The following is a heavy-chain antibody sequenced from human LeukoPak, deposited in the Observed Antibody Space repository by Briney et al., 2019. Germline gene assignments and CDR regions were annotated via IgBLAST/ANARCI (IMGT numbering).Heavy chain of an antibody. CDR1: GFTFSSYA. Sequence: PGGSLRLSCAASGFTFSSYAMSWVRQAPGKGLEWVPAISGSGGSTYYADSVKGRFTISRDNSKNTLYLQMNSLRAEDTAVYYCAKANVVAAMADWFDPWGQGTLVTVSS. CDR3: AKANVVAAMADWFDP. J-gene: IGHJ5*02. D-gene: IGHD2-15*01. CDR2: ISGSGGST. V-gene: IGHV3-23*01.